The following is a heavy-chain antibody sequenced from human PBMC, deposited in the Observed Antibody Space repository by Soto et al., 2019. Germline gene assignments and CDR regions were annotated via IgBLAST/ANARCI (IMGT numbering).Heavy chain of an antibody. Sequence: QVQLVESGGGVVQPGRSLGLSCAASGFTFSSYGMHWVRQAPGKGLEWVAVISYDGSNKYYADSVKGRFTISRDNSKNTLYLQMNSLRAEDTAVYYCAKDFIVVVVAATTYGMDVWGQGTTVTVSS. CDR1: GFTFSSYG. CDR3: AKDFIVVVVAATTYGMDV. D-gene: IGHD2-15*01. V-gene: IGHV3-30*18. CDR2: ISYDGSNK. J-gene: IGHJ6*02.